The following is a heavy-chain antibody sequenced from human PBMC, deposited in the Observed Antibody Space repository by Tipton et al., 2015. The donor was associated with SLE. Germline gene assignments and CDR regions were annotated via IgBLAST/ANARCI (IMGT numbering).Heavy chain of an antibody. J-gene: IGHJ6*03. CDR3: AKQPYFRYSMDG. CDR2: VTGGNDKT. Sequence: SLRLSCEASGFTFSDCAMTWVRQAPGKGLEWVSTVTGGNDKTYYADSVKGRFTISSDISKTTLYLQMDSLTAADTAIYFGAKQPYFRYSMDGWGKGTTVTVSS. V-gene: IGHV3-23*01. D-gene: IGHD2/OR15-2a*01. CDR1: GFTFSDCA.